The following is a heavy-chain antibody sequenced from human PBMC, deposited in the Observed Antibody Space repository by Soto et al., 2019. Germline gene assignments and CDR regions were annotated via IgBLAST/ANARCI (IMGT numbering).Heavy chain of an antibody. J-gene: IGHJ4*02. V-gene: IGHV3-30-3*01. D-gene: IGHD5-12*01. CDR1: GFTFRSYA. Sequence: QVQPVESRGGVVQPGRSPRLSCVVSGFTFRSYAMHWVRQAPGKGPEWVAVISNDGNNNYHADSVKGRFTISRDNSKNTLYLHMDSLRAEDTDLYYCSRFVGYGGSEYYFDNWGQGIQVIVS. CDR3: SRFVGYGGSEYYFDN. CDR2: ISNDGNNN.